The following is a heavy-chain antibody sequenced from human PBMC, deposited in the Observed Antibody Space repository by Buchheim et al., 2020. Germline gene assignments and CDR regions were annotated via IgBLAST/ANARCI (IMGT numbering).Heavy chain of an antibody. Sequence: DVQMEESGGGLEQPGGSRRLSCAGFGFTFSSHIINWVRLPPGKGLEWVSGISESGDRTSYADSVRGRFTISRDNSKNMVYLQMHNLRDEDTAVYFCTKGNKGESQFNHWGHGTL. J-gene: IGHJ4*01. CDR2: ISESGDRT. CDR3: TKGNKGESQFNH. D-gene: IGHD1-26*01. V-gene: IGHV3-23*04. CDR1: GFTFSSHI.